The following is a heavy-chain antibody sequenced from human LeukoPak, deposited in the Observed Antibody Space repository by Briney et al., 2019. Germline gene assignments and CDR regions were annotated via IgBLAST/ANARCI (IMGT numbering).Heavy chain of an antibody. CDR1: GFTFSSYA. Sequence: GGSLRLSCAASGFTFSSYAMSWVRQAPGKGLEWVSAISGSGGSTYYADSVKGRFTISRDNSKNTLYLQMNSLRAEDTAVYYCAKDGYYYDSSGPNGDYYYYYMDVWGKGTTVTVSS. CDR2: ISGSGGST. J-gene: IGHJ6*03. V-gene: IGHV3-23*01. D-gene: IGHD3-22*01. CDR3: AKDGYYYDSSGPNGDYYYYYMDV.